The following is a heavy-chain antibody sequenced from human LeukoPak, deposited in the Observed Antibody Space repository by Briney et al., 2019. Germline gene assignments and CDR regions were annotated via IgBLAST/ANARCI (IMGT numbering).Heavy chain of an antibody. CDR3: ARETDYYDSSGPGNWFDP. D-gene: IGHD3-22*01. Sequence: SETLSLTCTVSGGSISSYYWSWIRQPAGKGLEWIGRIYTSGCTNYNPSLKSRVTMSLDTSKNQCSLKLSSVTAADTAVYYCARETDYYDSSGPGNWFDPWGQGTLVTVSS. J-gene: IGHJ5*02. CDR1: GGSISSYY. V-gene: IGHV4-4*07. CDR2: IYTSGCT.